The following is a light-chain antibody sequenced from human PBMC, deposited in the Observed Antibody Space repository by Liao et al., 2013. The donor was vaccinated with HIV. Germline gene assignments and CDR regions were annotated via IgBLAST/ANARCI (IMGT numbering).Light chain of an antibody. J-gene: IGLJ2*01. CDR2: YDN. CDR1: NIGGRS. Sequence: SYMLTQPPSVSVAPGATATITCGGDNIGGRSVHWYQHKAGQAPHLVISYDNDRPSGIPARFSGSNSGNTATLTINRVEAGDEADYYCQVWDSNGDHAIFGGGTKLTVL. V-gene: IGLV3-21*01. CDR3: QVWDSNGDHAI.